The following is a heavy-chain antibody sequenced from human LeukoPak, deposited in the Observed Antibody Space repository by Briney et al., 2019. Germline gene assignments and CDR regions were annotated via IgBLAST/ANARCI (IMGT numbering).Heavy chain of an antibody. Sequence: GGSLRLSCAASGFTFSSYGMHWVRQAPGKGLEWVAVIWYGGSNKYYADSVKGRFTISRDNSKNTLYLQMNSLRAEDTAVYYCHSSFQFRAFDIWGQGTMVTVSS. D-gene: IGHD2/OR15-2a*01. CDR3: HSSFQFRAFDI. CDR2: IWYGGSNK. J-gene: IGHJ3*02. V-gene: IGHV3-33*08. CDR1: GFTFSSYG.